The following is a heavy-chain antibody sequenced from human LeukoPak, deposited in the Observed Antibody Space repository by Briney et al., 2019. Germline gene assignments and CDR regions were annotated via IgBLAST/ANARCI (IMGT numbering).Heavy chain of an antibody. J-gene: IGHJ4*02. D-gene: IGHD1-7*01. CDR2: INWNGGST. CDR3: ARAGASGTTESLNY. V-gene: IGHV3-20*04. CDR1: GFTFDDYV. Sequence: GGSLRLSCAASGFTFDDYVMSWVRQAPGKGLEWVSGINWNGGSTGYADSVKGRFTISRDNAKNSLYLQMNSLRAEDTALYYCARAGASGTTESLNYWGQGTLVTVSS.